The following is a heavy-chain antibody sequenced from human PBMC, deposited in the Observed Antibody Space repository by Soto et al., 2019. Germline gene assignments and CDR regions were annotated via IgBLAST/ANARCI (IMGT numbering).Heavy chain of an antibody. CDR3: ARDDEGGSDCDLGY. Sequence: QVPLVESGGGVVQPGRFLRLSCAVSGFTLSSHAMHWVRQAPGKGLEWVALILSDGSNKYYADSVKGRFTTSRDNSKNTMYLQMNSLSVEDTAVYYCARDDEGGSDCDLGYWGQGALVTVSS. V-gene: IGHV3-30-3*01. J-gene: IGHJ4*02. D-gene: IGHD1-26*01. CDR1: GFTLSSHA. CDR2: ILSDGSNK.